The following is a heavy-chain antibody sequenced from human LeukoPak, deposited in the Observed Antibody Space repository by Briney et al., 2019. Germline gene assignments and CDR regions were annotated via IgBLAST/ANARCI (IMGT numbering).Heavy chain of an antibody. D-gene: IGHD3-22*01. Sequence: PSETLSLTCTVSGGSISSYYWSWVRQPPGKGLEWIGHIYDTGNTSYNPSLESRVTISVDTSKNQFSLRLTSVTAADTAVYFCARATPWLLPGYWGQGTLVTVSS. CDR3: ARATPWLLPGY. CDR1: GGSISSYY. CDR2: IYDTGNT. V-gene: IGHV4-59*01. J-gene: IGHJ4*02.